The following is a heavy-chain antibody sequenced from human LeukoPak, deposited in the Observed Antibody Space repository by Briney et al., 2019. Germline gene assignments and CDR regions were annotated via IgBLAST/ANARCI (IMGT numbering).Heavy chain of an antibody. J-gene: IGHJ4*02. CDR1: GFTFDDYA. V-gene: IGHV3-9*01. CDR3: ARDTVGVTDY. CDR2: ISWNSGSI. D-gene: IGHD1-26*01. Sequence: GRSLRLSCAASGFTFDDYAMHWVRQAPGKGLEWVSGISWNSGSIGYADSVKGRFTISRDNAKNSLYLQMNSLRAEDTALYYCARDTVGVTDYWGQGTLVTVSS.